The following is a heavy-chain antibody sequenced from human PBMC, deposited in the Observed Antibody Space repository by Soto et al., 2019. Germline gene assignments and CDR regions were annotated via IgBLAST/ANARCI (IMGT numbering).Heavy chain of an antibody. D-gene: IGHD1-26*01. V-gene: IGHV3-30*18. J-gene: IGHJ4*02. Sequence: PGGSLRLSCAASGFTFSHYAMHWVRQAPGKGLEWVALMSYDGSNEYYADSVKGRFTISRDNSKNTLYLQMNSLRAEDTAVYYYAKDGSHNFDYWGQGTLVTVSS. CDR1: GFTFSHYA. CDR3: AKDGSHNFDY. CDR2: MSYDGSNE.